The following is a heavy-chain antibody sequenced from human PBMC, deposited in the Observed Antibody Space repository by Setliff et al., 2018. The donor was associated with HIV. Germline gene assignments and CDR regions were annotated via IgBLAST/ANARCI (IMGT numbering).Heavy chain of an antibody. V-gene: IGHV1-3*01. Sequence: ASVKVSCKASGYSFTTYAIHWVRQAPGQRLEWMGWLNAGGGDSGPSQEFRGRVIFTRDTSASTAYMELTSLRSDDTAVYYCAKSRVGFSVPYDAFNIWGQGTMVTVSS. CDR2: LNAGGGDS. J-gene: IGHJ3*02. CDR3: AKSRVGFSVPYDAFNI. CDR1: GYSFTTYA. D-gene: IGHD1-26*01.